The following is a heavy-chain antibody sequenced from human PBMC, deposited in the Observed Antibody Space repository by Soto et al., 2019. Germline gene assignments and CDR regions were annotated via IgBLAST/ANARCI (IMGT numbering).Heavy chain of an antibody. CDR3: ARGDLHDETGALDY. CDR1: GFTFIDYY. V-gene: IGHV3-11*06. J-gene: IGHJ4*02. Sequence: QVQLVESGGGLVKPGGSLRLSCAASGFTFIDYYMSWFRQAPGKGLEWLSYISSSGSYTIYADSVKGRFTISRYNAKNSLYLQMNSLRAEDTAVYYCARGDLHDETGALDYWGQGTLVTVSS. D-gene: IGHD2-8*02. CDR2: ISSSGSYT.